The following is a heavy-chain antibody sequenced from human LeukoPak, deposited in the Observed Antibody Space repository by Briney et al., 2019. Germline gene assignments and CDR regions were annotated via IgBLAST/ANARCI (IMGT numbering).Heavy chain of an antibody. CDR3: ARDTHTSDWTKFDY. CDR2: IYGSART. Sequence: PSQTLSLTCDVSGGSLSSGNYYWSCIRQPAGKGLEWIVCIYGSARTNYNPSLNGPVTIAVDTCKNSFSLSLGSVTPTHPAVYDCARDTHTSDWTKFDYWGQGTLVTVSS. CDR1: GGSLSSGNYY. J-gene: IGHJ4*02. D-gene: IGHD6-19*01. V-gene: IGHV4-61*02.